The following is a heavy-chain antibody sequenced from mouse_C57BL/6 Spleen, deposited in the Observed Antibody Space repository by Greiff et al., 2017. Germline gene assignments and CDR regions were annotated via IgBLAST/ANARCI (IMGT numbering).Heavy chain of an antibody. Sequence: EVQLQQSGPVLVKPGASVKMSCKASGYTFTDYYMNWVKQSHGKSLEWIGVINPYNGGTSYNQKFKGKATLTVDKSSSTAYMELNSLTSEDSAVYYCARSRYYGSSKDWYFDVWGTGTTVTVSS. J-gene: IGHJ1*03. CDR3: ARSRYYGSSKDWYFDV. CDR2: INPYNGGT. V-gene: IGHV1-19*01. CDR1: GYTFTDYY. D-gene: IGHD1-1*01.